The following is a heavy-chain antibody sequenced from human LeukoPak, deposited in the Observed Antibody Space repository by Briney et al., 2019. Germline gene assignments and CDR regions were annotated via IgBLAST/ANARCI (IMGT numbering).Heavy chain of an antibody. Sequence: SETLSLTCTVSGGSISSYYWSWVRQPPGKGLEWIGYIYYTGSTKYNASLKSRVTISVDTSKNQFSLKLSSVTAADTAVYYCARLRPSIGAAGTFDYWGQGTLVTVSS. CDR2: IYYTGST. J-gene: IGHJ4*02. CDR1: GGSISSYY. V-gene: IGHV4-59*08. D-gene: IGHD6-13*01. CDR3: ARLRPSIGAAGTFDY.